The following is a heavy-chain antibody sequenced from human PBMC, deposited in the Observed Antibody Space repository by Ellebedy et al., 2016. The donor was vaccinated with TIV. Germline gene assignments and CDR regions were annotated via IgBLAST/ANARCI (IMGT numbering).Heavy chain of an antibody. V-gene: IGHV3-30*03. J-gene: IGHJ4*02. D-gene: IGHD2-15*01. Sequence: GESLKISCAASGFTFSSYGMHCVRQAPGKGLEWVAVISYDGSNKYYADSVKGRFTISRDNSKNTLYLQMNSRRAKDTAVYYCASLVVVAATFDYWGQGTLVTVSS. CDR1: GFTFSSYG. CDR2: ISYDGSNK. CDR3: ASLVVVAATFDY.